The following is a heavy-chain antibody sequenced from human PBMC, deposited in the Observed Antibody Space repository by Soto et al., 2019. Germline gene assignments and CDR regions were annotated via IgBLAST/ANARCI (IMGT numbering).Heavy chain of an antibody. D-gene: IGHD1-26*01. J-gene: IGHJ4*02. CDR2: IFNSETA. Sequence: QVQLQKSGPGLVKPSQTLSLTCSVSGASTVSHYHWTWIRQPPGKGLEWMGYIFNSETAFYNPSLTSRVSISMDTSGNHFSLELRSVSAADTAVYYCALTLGPTTGLDYWGQETLVTVS. CDR3: ALTLGPTTGLDY. V-gene: IGHV4-31*02. CDR1: GASTVSHYH.